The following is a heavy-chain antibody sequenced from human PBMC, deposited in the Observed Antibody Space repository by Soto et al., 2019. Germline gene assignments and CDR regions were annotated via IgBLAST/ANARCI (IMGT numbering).Heavy chain of an antibody. CDR1: GFTFSSYA. Sequence: GGSLRVSCTASGFTFSSYARSWVRQAPGKGLEWVSAISGSGGSTYYADSVKGRFTISRDNSKNTLYLQMNSLRAEDTAVYYCAKDLTRVVVAATDYFDYWGQGTLVTVSS. CDR2: ISGSGGST. CDR3: AKDLTRVVVAATDYFDY. V-gene: IGHV3-23*01. D-gene: IGHD2-15*01. J-gene: IGHJ4*02.